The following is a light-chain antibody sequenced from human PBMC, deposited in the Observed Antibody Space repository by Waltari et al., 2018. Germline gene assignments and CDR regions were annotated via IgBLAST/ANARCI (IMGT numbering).Light chain of an antibody. J-gene: IGLJ3*02. Sequence: QSVLTQPPSASGTPGQKVTISCSGGRSNIGSNYVNWYQHFPGSAPKLLFYRDNQRHSGVPARFSFAKSGTSASLAITDLRPEDEADYYCASWDFSLTVWVFGGGSRLTVL. CDR3: ASWDFSLTVWV. CDR2: RDN. CDR1: RSNIGSNY. V-gene: IGLV1-47*01.